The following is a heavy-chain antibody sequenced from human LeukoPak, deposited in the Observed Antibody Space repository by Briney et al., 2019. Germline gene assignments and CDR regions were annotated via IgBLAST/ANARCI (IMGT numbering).Heavy chain of an antibody. CDR2: ITNDGSST. J-gene: IGHJ4*02. CDR3: AKDHYWSIDY. CDR1: GFTFSSYA. D-gene: IGHD3-3*01. V-gene: IGHV3-74*01. Sequence: GGSLRLSCAASGFTFSSYAMSWVRQAPGKGLVWVSRITNDGSSTTYADSVKGRFTISRDNAKNTLYLQMNSLRAEDTGVYYCAKDHYWSIDYWGRGTLVTVSS.